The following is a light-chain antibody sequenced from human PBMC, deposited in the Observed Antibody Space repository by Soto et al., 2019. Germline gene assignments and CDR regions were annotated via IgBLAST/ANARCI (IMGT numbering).Light chain of an antibody. Sequence: DIQMTQSSSSLSASVGDRVTITCQASQDITNYLNWYQQKPGKAPNLLIYDATKLEIGVPSRFRGSGSGTDFTLTINDVQPEDSATYYCQQSYSSLVTFGAGTKVDIK. CDR1: QDITNY. CDR3: QQSYSSLVT. CDR2: DAT. V-gene: IGKV1-33*01. J-gene: IGKJ4*01.